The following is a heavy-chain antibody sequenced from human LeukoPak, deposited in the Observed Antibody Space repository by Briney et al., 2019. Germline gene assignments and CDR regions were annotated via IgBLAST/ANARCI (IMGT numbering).Heavy chain of an antibody. Sequence: PSESLSLTCTVSGGSISSGGYYWSWIRQHPGKGLEWIGYIYYSGSTYYNPSLKSRATVSLDTSNHQFYLKLTSVTAADTAVYYCAKRETYWSFDLWGRGTQVTVSS. J-gene: IGHJ2*01. CDR1: GGSISSGGYY. V-gene: IGHV4-31*03. CDR3: AKRETYWSFDL. CDR2: IYYSGST.